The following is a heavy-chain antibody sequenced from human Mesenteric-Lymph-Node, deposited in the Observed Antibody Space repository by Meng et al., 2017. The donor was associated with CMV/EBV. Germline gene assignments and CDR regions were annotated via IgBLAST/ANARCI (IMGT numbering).Heavy chain of an antibody. Sequence: SETLSLTCAVYGGSFSGYYWSWIRQPPGKGLEWIGEINHSGSTNYNPSLKSRVTISVDMSKNQFSLKLSSVTAADTAVYYCARIRQNRNYYGSGSYPNYYYYGMDVWGQGTTVTVSS. J-gene: IGHJ6*02. V-gene: IGHV4-34*01. CDR1: GGSFSGYY. CDR2: INHSGST. D-gene: IGHD3-10*01. CDR3: ARIRQNRNYYGSGSYPNYYYYGMDV.